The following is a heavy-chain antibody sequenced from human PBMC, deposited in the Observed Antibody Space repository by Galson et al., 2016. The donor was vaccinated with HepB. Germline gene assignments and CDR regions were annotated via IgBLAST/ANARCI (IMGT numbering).Heavy chain of an antibody. CDR2: INSDGTIS. CDR1: GFAFSSHW. CDR3: VREDYGDDPVYYFYYGMDV. V-gene: IGHV3-74*01. D-gene: IGHD4-17*01. Sequence: SLRLSCAASGFAFSSHWMHWVRQALGKGLVWVSRINSDGTISNYADSVRGRFTLSRDNAKNMLYLGMNRLRAEDTGLYYCVREDYGDDPVYYFYYGMDVWGQGTTVSVSS. J-gene: IGHJ6*02.